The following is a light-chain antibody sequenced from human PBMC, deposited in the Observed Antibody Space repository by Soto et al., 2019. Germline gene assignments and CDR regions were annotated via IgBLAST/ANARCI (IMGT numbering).Light chain of an antibody. J-gene: IGLJ1*01. V-gene: IGLV1-47*02. Sequence: SVLTQPPSTSGTPGQRVTFSCSGSSSNIGSNYVSWYQQLPGTAPKLLIYSNNQRPSGVPERFSGSKSGTSASLVIRGLRSEDEAEYYCTAWDDSLSGYVFGTGTKVTVL. CDR2: SNN. CDR3: TAWDDSLSGYV. CDR1: SSNIGSNY.